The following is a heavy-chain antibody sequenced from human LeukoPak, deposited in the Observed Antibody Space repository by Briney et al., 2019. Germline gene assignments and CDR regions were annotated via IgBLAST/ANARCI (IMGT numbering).Heavy chain of an antibody. Sequence: PGGSLRLSCAASGLTFSNYWMSWVRQAPGKGLEWVANIKEDGSAKYYVDSVKGRFTISRGNAKNSLYLQMNSLRAGDTAVYYCATEVYYYMDVWGKGTTVTVSS. CDR1: GLTFSNYW. J-gene: IGHJ6*03. CDR3: ATEVYYYMDV. V-gene: IGHV3-7*01. CDR2: IKEDGSAK.